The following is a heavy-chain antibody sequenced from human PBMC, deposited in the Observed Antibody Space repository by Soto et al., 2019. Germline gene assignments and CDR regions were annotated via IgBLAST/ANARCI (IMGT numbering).Heavy chain of an antibody. CDR1: SVSNAW. J-gene: IGHJ4*02. CDR3: TTRIAVAGIPFDY. V-gene: IGHV3-15*07. CDR2: IKSKTDGGTT. Sequence: SVSNAWMNWVRQAPGKGLEWVGRIKSKTDGGTTDYAAPVKGRFTISRDHSKNTLYLQMNSLKTEDTAVYYCTTRIAVAGIPFDYWGQGTLVTVSP. D-gene: IGHD6-19*01.